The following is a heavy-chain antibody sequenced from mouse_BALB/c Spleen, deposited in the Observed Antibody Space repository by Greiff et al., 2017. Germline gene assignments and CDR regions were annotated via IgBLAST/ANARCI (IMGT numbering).Heavy chain of an antibody. CDR1: GFTFSSYA. CDR3: AREFAFDY. Sequence: EVQLMESGGGLVKPGGSLKLSCAASGFTFSSYAMSWVRQTPEKRLEWVASISSGGSTYYPDSVKGRFTISRDNARNILYLQMSSLRSEDTAMYYCAREFAFDYWGQGTTLTVSS. J-gene: IGHJ2*01. CDR2: ISSGGST. V-gene: IGHV5-6-5*01.